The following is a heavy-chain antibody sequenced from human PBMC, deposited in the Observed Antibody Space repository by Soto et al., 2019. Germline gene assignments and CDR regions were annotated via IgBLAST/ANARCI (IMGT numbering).Heavy chain of an antibody. J-gene: IGHJ4*02. V-gene: IGHV4-34*01. CDR3: ARATVTYDYIWGSYRYPLYFDY. CDR2: INHSGST. CDR1: GGSFSGYY. D-gene: IGHD3-16*02. Sequence: QVQLQQWGAGLLKPSETLSLTCAVYGGSFSGYYWSWIRQPPGKGLEWIGEINHSGSTNYNPSLKSRVTISVDTSKNQFSLKLSSVTAADTAVYYCARATVTYDYIWGSYRYPLYFDYWGQGTLVTVSS.